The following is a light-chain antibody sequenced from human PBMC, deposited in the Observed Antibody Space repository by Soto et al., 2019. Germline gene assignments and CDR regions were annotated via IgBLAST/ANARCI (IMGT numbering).Light chain of an antibody. CDR2: DAS. Sequence: DIQLTQSPSTLSASLGDRVTITCRASQSISSWLAWYQQKPGKAPKLLIYDASSLESGVPSRFSGSGSGTESTLTISSLQPDDFATYYCQQYNSYSGTFGQGSKVDI. J-gene: IGKJ1*01. CDR1: QSISSW. CDR3: QQYNSYSGT. V-gene: IGKV1-5*01.